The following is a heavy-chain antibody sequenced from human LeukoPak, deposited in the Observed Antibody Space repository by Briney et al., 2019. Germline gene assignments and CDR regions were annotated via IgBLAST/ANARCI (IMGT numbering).Heavy chain of an antibody. CDR2: ISGSGGST. CDR3: ARTLAAAGGASPYYYYMDV. Sequence: GGSLRLSCAASGFTFSSYAMSWVRQAPGKGLEWVSAISGSGGSTYYADSVKGRFTISRDNSKNTLYLQMNSLRAEDTAVYYCARTLAAAGGASPYYYYMDVWGKGTTVTVSS. V-gene: IGHV3-23*01. CDR1: GFTFSSYA. D-gene: IGHD6-13*01. J-gene: IGHJ6*03.